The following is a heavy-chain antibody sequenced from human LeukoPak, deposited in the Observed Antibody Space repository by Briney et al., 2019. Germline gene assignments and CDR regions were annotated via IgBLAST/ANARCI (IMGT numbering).Heavy chain of an antibody. CDR1: GYTFTSYA. D-gene: IGHD2-8*01. V-gene: IGHV1-3*01. CDR2: INAGNGNT. J-gene: IGHJ4*02. Sequence: ASVTVSCKASGYTFTSYAMHWVRQAPGQRLEWMGWINAGNGNTKYSQKFQGRVTITRDTSADTAYMELSSLRSEDTAVYYCARLKYCTNGVCYAGFDYWGQGTLVTVSS. CDR3: ARLKYCTNGVCYAGFDY.